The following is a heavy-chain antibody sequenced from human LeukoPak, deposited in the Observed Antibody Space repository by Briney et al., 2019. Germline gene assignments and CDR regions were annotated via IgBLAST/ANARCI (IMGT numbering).Heavy chain of an antibody. V-gene: IGHV4-59*12. J-gene: IGHJ4*02. D-gene: IGHD3-3*01. CDR3: ESMDIEPYYDFWSGYPTEYHFDY. CDR1: GGSFSGYY. CDR2: IYYRGNT. Sequence: SETLSLTCAVYGGSFSGYYWSWIRQPPGKGLEWIGYIYYRGNTNYNPSLKSRGTISGHTSKIQGPLKLSSVTATDTAVYYCESMDIEPYYDFWSGYPTEYHFDYWGQGTLVSVSS.